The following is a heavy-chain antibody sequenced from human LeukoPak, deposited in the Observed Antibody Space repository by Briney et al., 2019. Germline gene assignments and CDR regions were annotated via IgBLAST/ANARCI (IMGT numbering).Heavy chain of an antibody. V-gene: IGHV1-69*13. D-gene: IGHD6-19*01. J-gene: IGHJ4*02. Sequence: GASVTVSCKAPGGTFSSYAISWVRQAPGQGLEWMGGIIPIFGTANYAQKFQGRVTITADESTSTAYMELSSLRSEDTAVYYCARSKIAVAGYDFDYWGQGTLVTVSS. CDR2: IIPIFGTA. CDR3: ARSKIAVAGYDFDY. CDR1: GGTFSSYA.